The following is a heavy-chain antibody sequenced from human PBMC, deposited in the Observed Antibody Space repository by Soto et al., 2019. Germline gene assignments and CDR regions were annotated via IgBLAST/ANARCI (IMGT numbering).Heavy chain of an antibody. CDR3: ARDGIVVVTAIKSYYYYGMDV. D-gene: IGHD2-21*02. CDR1: GFTFSSYS. J-gene: IGHJ6*04. CDR2: ISSSSSYI. Sequence: PGGSLRLSCAASGFTFSSYSMNWVRQAPWKGLEWVSSISSSSSYIYYADSVKGRFTISRDNAKNSLYLQMNSLRAEDTAVYYCARDGIVVVTAIKSYYYYGMDVWGKGTTVTVSS. V-gene: IGHV3-21*01.